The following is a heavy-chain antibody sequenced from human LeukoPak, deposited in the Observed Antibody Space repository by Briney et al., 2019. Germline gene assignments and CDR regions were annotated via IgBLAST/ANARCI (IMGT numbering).Heavy chain of an antibody. Sequence: PGGSLRLSCAASGFTFSNYWMSWVRQAPGRGLEWVVNIKQDGSVKYYVDSVKGRFTISRDNAKNSLYLQMNSLRAEDTAFYYCARIGYSSSSFDYWGQGTLVTVSS. V-gene: IGHV3-7*01. D-gene: IGHD6-6*01. CDR3: ARIGYSSSSFDY. CDR2: IKQDGSVK. CDR1: GFTFSNYW. J-gene: IGHJ4*02.